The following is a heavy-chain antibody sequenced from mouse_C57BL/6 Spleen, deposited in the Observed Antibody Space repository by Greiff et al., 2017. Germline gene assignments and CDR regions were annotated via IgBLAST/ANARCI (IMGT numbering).Heavy chain of an antibody. Sequence: QVQLQQPGAELVMPGASVKLSCKASGYTFTSYWMHWVKQRPGQGLEWIGEIDPSDSYTNYNQKFKGKSTLTVDKSSSTAYMQLSSLTSEDSAVYCCARGTTVVHWYFDVWGTGTTVTVSS. D-gene: IGHD1-1*01. CDR3: ARGTTVVHWYFDV. V-gene: IGHV1-69*01. J-gene: IGHJ1*03. CDR2: IDPSDSYT. CDR1: GYTFTSYW.